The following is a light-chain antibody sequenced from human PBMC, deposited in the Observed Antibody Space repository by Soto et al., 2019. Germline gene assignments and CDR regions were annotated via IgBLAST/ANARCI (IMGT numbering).Light chain of an antibody. V-gene: IGKV1-33*01. CDR3: QQYDNLPLT. J-gene: IGKJ3*01. Sequence: DIQMTQSPSSLSASVGDRVTITCQASQDISNYLNWYQQKPGKAPKLLIYDASNLETGVPSRFRGSGSEPAFTSTISSRKPEDIATYYCQQYDNLPLTLGPGTKVDIK. CDR1: QDISNY. CDR2: DAS.